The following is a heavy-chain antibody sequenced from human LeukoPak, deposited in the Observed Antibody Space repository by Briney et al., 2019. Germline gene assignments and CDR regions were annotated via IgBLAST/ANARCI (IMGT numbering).Heavy chain of an antibody. CDR3: ARGGQQQLTRHFDY. D-gene: IGHD6-13*01. CDR1: GGSFSGYY. CDR2: INHSGST. Sequence: PSETLSLTCAAYGGSFSGYYWSWIRQPPGKGLEWIGEINHSGSTNYNPSLKSRVTISVDTSKNQFSLKLSSVTAADTAVYYCARGGQQQLTRHFDYWGQGTLVTVSS. V-gene: IGHV4-34*01. J-gene: IGHJ4*02.